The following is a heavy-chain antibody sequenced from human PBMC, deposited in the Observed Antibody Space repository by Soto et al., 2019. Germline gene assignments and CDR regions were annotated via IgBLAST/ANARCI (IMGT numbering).Heavy chain of an antibody. CDR1: GGSISSYY. Sequence: KPSETLSLTCTVSGGSISSYYWSWIRQPPGKGLEWIGYIYYSGSTNYNPSLKSRVTISVDTSKNQFSLKLSSVTAADTAVYYCARAVAVAGPLDYWGQGTLVTVSS. V-gene: IGHV4-59*01. J-gene: IGHJ4*02. D-gene: IGHD6-19*01. CDR2: IYYSGST. CDR3: ARAVAVAGPLDY.